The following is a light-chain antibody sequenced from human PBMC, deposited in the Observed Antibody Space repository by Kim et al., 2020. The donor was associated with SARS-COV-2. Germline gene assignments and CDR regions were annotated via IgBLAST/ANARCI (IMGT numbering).Light chain of an antibody. Sequence: NFMLTQPPSVSYAPGKTVTISCTRSRGGIASNYVQWYQLRPGSSPTTVIFEDNQRPTGVSTRFSGSIDSSSNSAFLTISGLRPEDEADYFCQSYVGNDRVFGGGTQLTVL. CDR2: EDN. CDR1: RGGIASNY. CDR3: QSYVGNDRV. V-gene: IGLV6-57*01. J-gene: IGLJ3*02.